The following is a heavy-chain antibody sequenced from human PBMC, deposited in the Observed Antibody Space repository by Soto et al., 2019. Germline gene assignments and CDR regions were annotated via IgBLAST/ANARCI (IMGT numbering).Heavy chain of an antibody. J-gene: IGHJ4*02. CDR2: MSGHSGDR. D-gene: IGHD1-26*01. CDR3: ARDLSWAGGFDY. V-gene: IGHV1-18*04. Sequence: QIQLVQSGPEVKMPGASLKVSCTAAGYTFSSFSCSWVRQAPGQGLEWMGWMSGHSGDRKYAQKFQARVTITIDAATSTVYLDLGSLRADDTAVYYCARDLSWAGGFDYWGQGTPVTVSS. CDR1: GYTFSSFS.